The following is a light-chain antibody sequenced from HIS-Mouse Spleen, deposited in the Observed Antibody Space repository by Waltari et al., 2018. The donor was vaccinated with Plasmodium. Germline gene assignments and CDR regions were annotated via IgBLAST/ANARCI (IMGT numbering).Light chain of an antibody. CDR3: QQRSNWPSLT. V-gene: IGKV3-11*01. J-gene: IGKJ4*01. CDR2: DAS. Sequence: EIVSTQYPATLSLSPGETATLSCSASQSFSSYLAWYQQKPGQAPRLLIYDASNRATGIPARFSGSGSGTDFTLTISSLEPEDFAVYYCQQRSNWPSLTFGGGTKVEIK. CDR1: QSFSSY.